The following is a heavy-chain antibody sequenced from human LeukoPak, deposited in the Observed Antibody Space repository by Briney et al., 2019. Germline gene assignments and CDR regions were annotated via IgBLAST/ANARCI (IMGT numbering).Heavy chain of an antibody. Sequence: PGGSLRLSCAASGFTFSSYAMSWVRQAPGKGLEWVSAISGSGGSTYYADSVKGRFTISRDNSKNTLYLQMNSLRAEDTAVYYCARDRCSGGSCYLFDYWGQGTLVTVSS. D-gene: IGHD2-15*01. CDR3: ARDRCSGGSCYLFDY. CDR1: GFTFSSYA. J-gene: IGHJ4*02. V-gene: IGHV3-23*01. CDR2: ISGSGGST.